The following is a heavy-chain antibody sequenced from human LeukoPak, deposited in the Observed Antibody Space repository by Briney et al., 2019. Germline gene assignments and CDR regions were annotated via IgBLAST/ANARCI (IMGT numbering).Heavy chain of an antibody. CDR2: IYFGDSHT. CDR1: GNSFTSYW. CDR3: ARSAGSSSSWEFGY. D-gene: IGHD6-13*01. Sequence: GESLKISCKGSGNSFTSYWIGWVRQMPGKGLEWMGIIYFGDSHTRYSPSFQGQVTISADKSISTAYLQWSSLKASDTAIYYCARSAGSSSSWEFGYWGQGTLVTVSS. V-gene: IGHV5-51*01. J-gene: IGHJ4*02.